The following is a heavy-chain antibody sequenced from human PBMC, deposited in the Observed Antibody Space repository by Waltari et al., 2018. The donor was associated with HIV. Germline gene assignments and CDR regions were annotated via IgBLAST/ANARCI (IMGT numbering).Heavy chain of an antibody. D-gene: IGHD6-19*01. CDR2: INPNSGGT. CDR1: GYTLTDYN. Sequence: QVHLMQSGAEVKKPGASVKVSCKASGYTLTDYNLHWVRQALGQGLEWMAWINPNSGGTNYAKKFQGRVTVTRDTSSNTAYMELSSLRSDDTAVYYCARVREEQWLVHEFYYFAMDVWGQGTTVTVSS. CDR3: ARVREEQWLVHEFYYFAMDV. J-gene: IGHJ6*02. V-gene: IGHV1-2*02.